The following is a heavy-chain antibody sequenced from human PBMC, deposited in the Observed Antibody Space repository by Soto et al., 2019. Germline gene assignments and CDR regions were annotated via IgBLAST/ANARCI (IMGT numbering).Heavy chain of an antibody. V-gene: IGHV4-39*02. Sequence: QLQLQESGPGLVKPSETLSLTCTVSGGSITSTGYYWGWIRQPPGKGLEWIGSLYYSANTYYNPSLKSRVTISVDTSKNLFSLKLSSVTATDTAVYYCARRHVSTGGFDYWGQGTLVTVSS. CDR3: ARRHVSTGGFDY. D-gene: IGHD2-15*01. J-gene: IGHJ4*02. CDR1: GGSITSTGYY. CDR2: LYYSANT.